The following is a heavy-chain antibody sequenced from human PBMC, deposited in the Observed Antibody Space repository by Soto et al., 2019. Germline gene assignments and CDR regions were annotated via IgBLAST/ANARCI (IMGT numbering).Heavy chain of an antibody. V-gene: IGHV1-69*02. Sequence: SVKVSCKASGSTFSSYTISWVRQAPGQGLEWMGRIIPILGIANYAQKFQGRVTITADKSTSTAYMELSSLRSEDTAVYYCARGGYSSSWYAGHYYYYMDVWGKGTTVTVSS. CDR1: GSTFSSYT. CDR2: IIPILGIA. D-gene: IGHD6-13*01. CDR3: ARGGYSSSWYAGHYYYYMDV. J-gene: IGHJ6*03.